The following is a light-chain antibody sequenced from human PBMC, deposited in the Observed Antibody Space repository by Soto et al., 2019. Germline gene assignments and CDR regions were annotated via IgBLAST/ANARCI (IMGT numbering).Light chain of an antibody. CDR1: QSISDT. CDR2: GAS. V-gene: IGKV3D-15*01. CDR3: QQYNSYSKT. J-gene: IGKJ1*01. Sequence: EIVMTQSPATLSVSPGGRATLSCRASQSISDTLAWYQQKPGQAPRLLIYGASNRATGIPDRFSGSGSGTEFTLTISSLQPDDFATYYCQQYNSYSKTFGQGTKVDIK.